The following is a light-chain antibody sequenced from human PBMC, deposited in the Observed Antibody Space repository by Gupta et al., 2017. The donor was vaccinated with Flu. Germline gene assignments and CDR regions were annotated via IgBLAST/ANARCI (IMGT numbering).Light chain of an antibody. CDR3: QQSNSTPWM. Sequence: DIHMPQSPSSLSASVGDRVTITCRASQSISSYLNWYQQKPGKAPKLLIYAASSLQSGVPSRFSGSGSGTDFTLTISSLQPEDFATYYCQQSNSTPWMFGQGTKVEIK. V-gene: IGKV1-39*01. CDR1: QSISSY. J-gene: IGKJ1*01. CDR2: AAS.